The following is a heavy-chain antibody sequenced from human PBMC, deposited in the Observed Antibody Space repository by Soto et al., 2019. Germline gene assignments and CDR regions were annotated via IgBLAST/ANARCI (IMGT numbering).Heavy chain of an antibody. CDR3: ARDQDYYGSGSLNNWFDP. CDR2: ISAYNGNT. V-gene: IGHV1-18*01. J-gene: IGHJ5*02. D-gene: IGHD3-10*01. Sequence: QVQLVQSGAEVKKPGASVKVSCKASGYTFTSYGISWVRQAPGQGLEWRGWISAYNGNTNYAQKLQGRVTMTTDTSTSKAYMELRSLRSDDTAVYYCARDQDYYGSGSLNNWFDPWGQGTLVTVSS. CDR1: GYTFTSYG.